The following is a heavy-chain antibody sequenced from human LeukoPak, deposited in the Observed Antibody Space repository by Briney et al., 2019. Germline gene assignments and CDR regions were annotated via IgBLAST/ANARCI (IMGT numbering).Heavy chain of an antibody. CDR3: ARDLESYNSGGYYFGY. CDR2: ISTSASYK. J-gene: IGHJ4*02. Sequence: GGSLRLSCAASGFTFSSYNMNWVRQAPGTGLEWVSSISTSASYKYYADSVKGRFTISRDNAKNSLYLQMNSLRAEDTAVYYCARDLESYNSGGYYFGYWGQGTLVTVSS. CDR1: GFTFSSYN. V-gene: IGHV3-21*01. D-gene: IGHD3-22*01.